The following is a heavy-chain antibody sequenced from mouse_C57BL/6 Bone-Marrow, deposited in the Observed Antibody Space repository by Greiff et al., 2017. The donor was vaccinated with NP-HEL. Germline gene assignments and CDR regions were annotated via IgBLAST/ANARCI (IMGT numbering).Heavy chain of an antibody. V-gene: IGHV5-12*01. CDR3: ARHDYYGRSYGWYFDV. D-gene: IGHD1-1*01. J-gene: IGHJ1*03. CDR1: GFTFSDYY. CDR2: ISNGGGST. Sequence: EVKLVESGGGLVQPGGSLKLSCAASGFTFSDYYMYWVRQTPEKRLECVAYISNGGGSTYYPDTVKGRFTISRDNATNPLYLQMSRLKSEDTAMYYCARHDYYGRSYGWYFDVWGTRTTVTVSS.